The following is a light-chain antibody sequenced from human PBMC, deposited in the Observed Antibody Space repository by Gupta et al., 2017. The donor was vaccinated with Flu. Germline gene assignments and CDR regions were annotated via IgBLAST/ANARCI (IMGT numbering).Light chain of an antibody. CDR3: CSSAGFHIFV. CDR1: SSDVGNYNL. CDR2: EGA. J-gene: IGLJ2*01. V-gene: IGLV2-23*01. Sequence: QSALTQPASVSGSPGQSITISCTGTSSDVGNYNLVSWYQQVPGKAPKLMMYEGARRPSGVSTRFSGSKSGTKDSLTISGPQADDEADYYCCSSAGFHIFVFGGGTKVTV.